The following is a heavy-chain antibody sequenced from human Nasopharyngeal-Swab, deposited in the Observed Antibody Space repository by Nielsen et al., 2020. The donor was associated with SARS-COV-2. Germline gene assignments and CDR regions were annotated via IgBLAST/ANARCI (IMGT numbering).Heavy chain of an antibody. J-gene: IGHJ4*02. CDR2: ISYDGSKR. Sequence: GESLKISCAAFGFTLSDYAMRWVRQAPGKGLEWVALISYDGSKRYFADSMKGRFTISKDNIKNMLYLQMDSLRDDDTAVYYCAKDHFYDSGRYDRLYFDFWGQGTLVTVSS. D-gene: IGHD3-10*01. CDR1: GFTLSDYA. V-gene: IGHV3-30*18. CDR3: AKDHFYDSGRYDRLYFDF.